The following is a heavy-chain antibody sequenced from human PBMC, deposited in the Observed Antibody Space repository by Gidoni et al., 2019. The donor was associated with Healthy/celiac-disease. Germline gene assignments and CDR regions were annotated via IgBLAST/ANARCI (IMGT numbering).Heavy chain of an antibody. CDR3: ARFVNRYYYYGMDV. CDR2: INQSGST. V-gene: IGHV4-34*01. D-gene: IGHD2-15*01. Sequence: QVQLQQWGAGLLKPSETLSLTCAVYGGSFSGYYWSWIRQPPGKGLEWIGEINQSGSTNYNPSLKSRVTISVDTSKNQFSLKLSSVTAADTAVYYCARFVNRYYYYGMDVWGQGTTVTVSS. J-gene: IGHJ6*02. CDR1: GGSFSGYY.